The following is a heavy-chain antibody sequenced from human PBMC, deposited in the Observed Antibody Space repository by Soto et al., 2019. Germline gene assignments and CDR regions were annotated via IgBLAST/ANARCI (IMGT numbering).Heavy chain of an antibody. CDR3: ARELTYGSGSYFY. CDR2: IIPIFGTA. J-gene: IGHJ4*02. CDR1: GGTFSSYA. V-gene: IGHV1-69*13. Sequence: SVKVSCKASGGTFSSYAISWVRQAPGQGLEWMGGIIPIFGTANYAQKFQGRVTITADESTSTAYMELSSLRSEDTAVYYCARELTYGSGSYFYWGQGSLVTVSS. D-gene: IGHD3-10*01.